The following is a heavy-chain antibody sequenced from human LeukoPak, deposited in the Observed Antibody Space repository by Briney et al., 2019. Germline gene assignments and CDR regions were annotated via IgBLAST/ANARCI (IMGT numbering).Heavy chain of an antibody. Sequence: GASVKASCKASGYTFTGYYMHWVRQAPGQGLEWMGWINPNSGGTNYAQKFRGRVTMTRVTSISTAYMELSRLRSDDTAVYYCATYSSGWVLDYWGQGTLVTVSS. J-gene: IGHJ4*02. D-gene: IGHD6-19*01. CDR2: INPNSGGT. CDR3: ATYSSGWVLDY. CDR1: GYTFTGYY. V-gene: IGHV1-2*02.